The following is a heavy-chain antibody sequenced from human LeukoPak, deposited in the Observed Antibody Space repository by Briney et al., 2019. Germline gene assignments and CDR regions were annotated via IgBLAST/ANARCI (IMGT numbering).Heavy chain of an antibody. V-gene: IGHV3-48*02. CDR1: GFTFTNHG. CDR2: ISTTSRTV. CDR3: ARDRGPDI. D-gene: IGHD1-26*01. J-gene: IGHJ3*02. Sequence: PGGSLRLSCATSGFTFTNHGMNWVRQAPGKGLEWVSYISTTSRTVYYADSVQGRFTVSRDDAKNSSYLQMNSLRDEDTAMYYCARDRGPDIWGQGTMVTVSS.